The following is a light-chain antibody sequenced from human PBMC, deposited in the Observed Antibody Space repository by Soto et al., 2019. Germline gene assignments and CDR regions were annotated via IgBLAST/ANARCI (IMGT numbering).Light chain of an antibody. J-gene: IGKJ3*01. Sequence: IPLTQSPSSMSASVEAEVPTLSGAVRGLAFYLAWYQQKPGNAPKLLIYAASTLQSGVPSRFSGSGSGTNFTLTISSLQPEDFATYYCQQVNSYPPLTFGPGTKVDIK. V-gene: IGKV1-9*01. CDR1: RGLAFY. CDR3: QQVNSYPPLT. CDR2: AAS.